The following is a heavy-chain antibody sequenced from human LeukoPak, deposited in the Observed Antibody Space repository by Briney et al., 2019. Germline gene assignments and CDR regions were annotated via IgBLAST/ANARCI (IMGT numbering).Heavy chain of an antibody. CDR2: IYYSGST. CDR3: ARAGLLYVFDI. Sequence: SETLSLTCTVSGGSISSYYWSWLRQPPGKGLEWIGYIYYSGSTNYNPSLKSRVTISVDTSKNQFSLKLSSVTAADTAVYYCARAGLLYVFDIGGQGTMVPVSS. D-gene: IGHD2-21*01. J-gene: IGHJ3*02. V-gene: IGHV4-59*01. CDR1: GGSISSYY.